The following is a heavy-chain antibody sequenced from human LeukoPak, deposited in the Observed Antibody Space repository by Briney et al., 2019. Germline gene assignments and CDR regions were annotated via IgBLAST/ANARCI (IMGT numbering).Heavy chain of an antibody. D-gene: IGHD3-10*01. Sequence: ASVKVSCKASGYTFTSYDINWVRQATGQGLEWMVWMNPNSGNTGYAQKFQGRVTITRNTSISTAYMELSSLRSEDTAVYYCARGLRYYGSGSYSYWGQGTLVTVSS. CDR2: MNPNSGNT. V-gene: IGHV1-8*03. CDR3: ARGLRYYGSGSYSY. J-gene: IGHJ4*02. CDR1: GYTFTSYD.